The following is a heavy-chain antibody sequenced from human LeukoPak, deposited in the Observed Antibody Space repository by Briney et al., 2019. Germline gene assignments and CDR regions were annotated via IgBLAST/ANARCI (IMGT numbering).Heavy chain of an antibody. CDR1: GFTFSSYW. V-gene: IGHV3-7*01. D-gene: IGHD2-2*01. J-gene: IGHJ3*02. Sequence: GTSLRLSCAASGFTFSSYWMSWVRQAPGKGLEWVANIKQDGSEKYYVDSVKGRFTISRDNAKNSLYLQMNSLRAEDTAVYYCAGYQLLNDAFDIWGQGTMVTVSS. CDR2: IKQDGSEK. CDR3: AGYQLLNDAFDI.